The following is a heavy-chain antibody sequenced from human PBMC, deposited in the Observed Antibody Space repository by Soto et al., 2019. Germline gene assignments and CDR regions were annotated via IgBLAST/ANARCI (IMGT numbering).Heavy chain of an antibody. CDR1: GGSISSYY. CDR2: IYYSGST. V-gene: IGHV4-59*01. D-gene: IGHD2-15*01. CDR3: ARSMGLYCSGGSCYGGDWFDP. Sequence: QVQLQESGPGLVKPSETLSLTCTVSGGSISSYYWSWIRQPPGKGLEWIGYIYYSGSTNYNPSLKSRVTRSVDTSKHQFSLKLSSVTAADTAVYYCARSMGLYCSGGSCYGGDWFDPWGQGTLVTVSS. J-gene: IGHJ5*02.